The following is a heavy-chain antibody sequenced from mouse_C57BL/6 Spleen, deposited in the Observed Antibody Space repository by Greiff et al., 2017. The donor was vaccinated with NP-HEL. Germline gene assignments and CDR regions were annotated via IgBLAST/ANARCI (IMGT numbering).Heavy chain of an antibody. CDR3: ARGGLRPAWFAY. J-gene: IGHJ3*01. V-gene: IGHV5-4*03. Sequence: EVKLVESGGGLVKPGGSLKLSCAASGFTFSSYAMSWVRQTPEKRLEWVATLSDGGSYTYYPDNVKGRFTISRDNAKNNLYLQMSHLKSEDTAMYYCARGGLRPAWFAYWGQGTLVTVSA. CDR1: GFTFSSYA. CDR2: LSDGGSYT. D-gene: IGHD2-4*01.